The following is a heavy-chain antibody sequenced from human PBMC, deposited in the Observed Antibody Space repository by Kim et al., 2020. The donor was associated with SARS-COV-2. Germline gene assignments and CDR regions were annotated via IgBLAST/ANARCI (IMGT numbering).Heavy chain of an antibody. J-gene: IGHJ3*02. CDR1: GGSISSSSYY. V-gene: IGHV4-39*01. CDR3: ARLANYDILTGYFQEAFDI. Sequence: SETLSLTCTVSGGSISSSSYYWGWIRQPPGKGLEWIGSIYYSGSTYYNPSLKSRVTISVDTSKNQFSLKLSSVTAADTAVYYCARLANYDILTGYFQEAFDIWGQGTMVTVSS. D-gene: IGHD3-9*01. CDR2: IYYSGST.